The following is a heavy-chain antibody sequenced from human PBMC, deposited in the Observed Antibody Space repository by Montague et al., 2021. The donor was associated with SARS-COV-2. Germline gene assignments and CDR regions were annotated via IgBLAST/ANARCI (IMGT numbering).Heavy chain of an antibody. D-gene: IGHD3-10*02. CDR2: SHFSMST. CDR1: GGSISSYC. CDR3: ARGSYVPDAFDI. J-gene: IGHJ3*02. Sequence: SETLSLTCTVSGGSISSYCCNWIRLPPGDGLEWMGYSHFSMSTNNNPTLKRRVTISLDTSKNQFSLKLNSVTAADTAVYYCARGSYVPDAFDIWGQGTMVTVSS. V-gene: IGHV4-59*01.